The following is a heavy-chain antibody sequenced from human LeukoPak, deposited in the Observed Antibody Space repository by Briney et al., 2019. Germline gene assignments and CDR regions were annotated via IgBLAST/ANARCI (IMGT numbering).Heavy chain of an antibody. CDR3: ARDQEYCSGGSCSTLDGYFDY. D-gene: IGHD2-15*01. CDR2: INPNSGGT. V-gene: IGHV1-2*02. Sequence: SVKLCCKASGYTFTGYYMHSVRQAPGQGLEWMGWINPNSGGTNYAQKFKRRVTMTRDMSTSTVYMEMSSLRSEDTAAYYCARDQEYCSGGSCSTLDGYFDYWGQGTLVTVSS. CDR1: GYTFTGYY. J-gene: IGHJ4*02.